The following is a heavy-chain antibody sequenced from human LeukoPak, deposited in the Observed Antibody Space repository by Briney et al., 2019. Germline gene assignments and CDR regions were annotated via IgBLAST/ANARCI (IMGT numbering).Heavy chain of an antibody. CDR2: ISGSGGST. J-gene: IGHJ1*01. CDR3: AKDRITMIVVVIFQH. Sequence: AGGSLRLSCAASGFTFSSYAMSWVRQAPGKGLEWVSAISGSGGSTYYADSVKGRFTISSDNSKNTLYLQMNSLRAEDTAVYYCAKDRITMIVVVIFQHWGQGTLVTVSS. CDR1: GFTFSSYA. V-gene: IGHV3-23*01. D-gene: IGHD3-22*01.